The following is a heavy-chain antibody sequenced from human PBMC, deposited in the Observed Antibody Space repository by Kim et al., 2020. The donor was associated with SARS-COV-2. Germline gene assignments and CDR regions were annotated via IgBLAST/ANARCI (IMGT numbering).Heavy chain of an antibody. Sequence: SETLSLTCAVYGGSFSGYYWSWIRQPPGKGLEWIGEINHSGSTNYNPSLKSRVTISVDTSKNQFSLKLSSVTAADTAVYYCARGLQQWLAPDYWGQGTLVTVSS. J-gene: IGHJ4*02. V-gene: IGHV4-34*01. CDR2: INHSGST. CDR1: GGSFSGYY. CDR3: ARGLQQWLAPDY. D-gene: IGHD6-19*01.